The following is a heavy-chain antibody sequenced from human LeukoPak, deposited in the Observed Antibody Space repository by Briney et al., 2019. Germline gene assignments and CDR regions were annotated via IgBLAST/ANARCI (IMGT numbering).Heavy chain of an antibody. J-gene: IGHJ5*02. CDR2: IYYSGST. CDR3: ARRYDFWSGHL. CDR1: GSSISSSSYY. D-gene: IGHD3-3*01. Sequence: SETLSLTCTVSGSSISSSSYYWGWLRQPPGKGLEWIGSIYYSGSTYYNPSLKSRVTISVDTSKNQFSLKLSSVTAADTAVYYCARRYDFWSGHLWGQGTLVTVSS. V-gene: IGHV4-39*07.